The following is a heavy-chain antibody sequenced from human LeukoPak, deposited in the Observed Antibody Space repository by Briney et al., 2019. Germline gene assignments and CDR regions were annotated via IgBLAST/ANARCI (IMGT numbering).Heavy chain of an antibody. D-gene: IGHD6-19*01. J-gene: IGHJ4*02. Sequence: SETLSLTCAVYGGSFSGYYWSWIRQPPGKGLEWIGEINHSGSTNYNPSLKSRVTISVDTSKNQFSLKLTSVTAADTATYYCARETSLAGFASGLGFNYWGQGILVSVSS. CDR1: GGSFSGYY. CDR3: ARETSLAGFASGLGFNY. V-gene: IGHV4-34*01. CDR2: INHSGST.